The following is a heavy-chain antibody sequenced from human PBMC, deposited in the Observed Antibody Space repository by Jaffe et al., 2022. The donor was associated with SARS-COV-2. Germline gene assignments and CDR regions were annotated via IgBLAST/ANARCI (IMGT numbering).Heavy chain of an antibody. Sequence: QVQLQESGPGLVKPSETLSLTCTVSGGSISSYYWSWIRQPPGKGLEWIGYIYYSGSTNYNPSLKSRVTISVDTSKNQFSLKLSSVTAADTAVYYCARHYSGSYGPFLYYFDYWGQGTLVTVSS. CDR2: IYYSGST. CDR3: ARHYSGSYGPFLYYFDY. D-gene: IGHD1-26*01. J-gene: IGHJ4*02. V-gene: IGHV4-59*08. CDR1: GGSISSYY.